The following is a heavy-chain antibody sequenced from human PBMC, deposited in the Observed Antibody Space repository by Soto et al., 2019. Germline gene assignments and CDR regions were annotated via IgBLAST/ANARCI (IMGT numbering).Heavy chain of an antibody. CDR2: INAGNGNT. CDR1: GYTFTSYA. Sequence: GASVKVSCKASGYTFTSYAMHWVRQAPGQRLEWMGWINAGNGNTKYSQRFQGRVTITRDTSASTAYMELSSLRSEDTAVYYCARGLGLYYFDYWGQGTLVTVSS. V-gene: IGHV1-3*01. D-gene: IGHD1-26*01. CDR3: ARGLGLYYFDY. J-gene: IGHJ4*02.